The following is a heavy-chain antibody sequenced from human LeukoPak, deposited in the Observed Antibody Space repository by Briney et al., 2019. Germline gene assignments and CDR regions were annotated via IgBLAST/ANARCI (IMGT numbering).Heavy chain of an antibody. Sequence: SETLSLTFTVSGGSISSYYWSWIRQPPGKGLELIGYIYYSGSTNYNPSLKSRVAISVDTSTHQFSLKLSSVTAADTAVYYCARGSRIVVVPAAIRFDYWGQGTLVTVSS. CDR3: ARGSRIVVVPAAIRFDY. J-gene: IGHJ4*02. CDR2: IYYSGST. V-gene: IGHV4-59*08. D-gene: IGHD2-2*02. CDR1: GGSISSYY.